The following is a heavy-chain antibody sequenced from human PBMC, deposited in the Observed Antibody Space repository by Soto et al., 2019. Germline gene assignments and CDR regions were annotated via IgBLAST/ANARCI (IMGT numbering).Heavy chain of an antibody. J-gene: IGHJ6*02. CDR3: ARPYSGSSLVLGV. CDR2: IYYTGSS. V-gene: IGHV4-31*03. Sequence: QVQLRESGPGLVQPSQTLSLTCTVSGVSISSGGSYGTWIRQHPGTGLEWIGYIYYTGSSYYKPSLKTRITLSIETSMSQFSLKLSSVTPADSAVYYFARPYSGSSLVLGVWVQGTTVTVSS. D-gene: IGHD6-6*01. CDR1: GVSISSGGSY.